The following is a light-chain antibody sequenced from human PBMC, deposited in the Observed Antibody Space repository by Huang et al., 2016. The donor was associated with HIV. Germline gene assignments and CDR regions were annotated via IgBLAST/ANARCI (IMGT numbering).Light chain of an antibody. J-gene: IGKJ1*01. CDR2: GAF. CDR1: QSVTNN. Sequence: EVVMTRSPAPLSVSPGERAPLFCRASQSVTNNLAGYQQKPGQAPRLLIYGAFTRATGSPARFSGSGSGTEFTLTISSLQSEDFAVYYCQQYNYWPPWTFGQGTKVEIK. CDR3: QQYNYWPPWT. V-gene: IGKV3-15*01.